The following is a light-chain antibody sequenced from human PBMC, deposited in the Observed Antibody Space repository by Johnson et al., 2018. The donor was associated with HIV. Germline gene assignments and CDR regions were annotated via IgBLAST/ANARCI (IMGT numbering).Light chain of an antibody. CDR2: ENN. J-gene: IGLJ1*01. V-gene: IGLV1-51*02. CDR1: SSNIGNNY. Sequence: QSVLTQPPSVSAAPGQKVTISCSGSSSNIGNNYVSWYQQLPGTAPKLLIYENNKRPSGIPDRFSGSKSGTSATLGITGLQTGDEADYYCGTWDSCLSARVIGTVTKFTVL. CDR3: GTWDSCLSARV.